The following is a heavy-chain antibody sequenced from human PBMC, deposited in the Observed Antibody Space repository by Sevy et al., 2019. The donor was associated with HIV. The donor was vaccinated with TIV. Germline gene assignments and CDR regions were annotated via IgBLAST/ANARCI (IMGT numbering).Heavy chain of an antibody. CDR1: GFTFSSYA. CDR2: INAISSNI. Sequence: GGSLRLSCAASGFTFSSYAMNWVRQAPGKGLEWVSSINAISSNIYYADSVKGRFTISRDNAENSLYLQMNSVRAEDTAVYYCARLTIFGVLTENWFDPWGQGTLVTVSS. V-gene: IGHV3-21*01. J-gene: IGHJ5*02. D-gene: IGHD3-3*01. CDR3: ARLTIFGVLTENWFDP.